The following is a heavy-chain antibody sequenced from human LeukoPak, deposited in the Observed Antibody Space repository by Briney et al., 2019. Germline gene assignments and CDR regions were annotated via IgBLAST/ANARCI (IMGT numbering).Heavy chain of an antibody. J-gene: IGHJ4*02. CDR3: AKEDGDDTDY. D-gene: IGHD4-17*01. CDR1: GFTFSSYA. Sequence: GRSLRLSCAASGFTFSSYAMHWVRQAPGKGLEWVAVISYDGSNKYYADSVKGRFTISRDNSKNTLYLQMNSLRAEDTAVYYCAKEDGDDTDYWGQGTLVTVSS. CDR2: ISYDGSNK. V-gene: IGHV3-30-3*01.